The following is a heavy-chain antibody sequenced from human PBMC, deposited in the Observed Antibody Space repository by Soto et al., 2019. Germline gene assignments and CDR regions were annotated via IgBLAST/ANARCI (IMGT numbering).Heavy chain of an antibody. J-gene: IGHJ3*02. CDR3: ARGEGGYYDSSGYYSVGAFDI. Sequence: QSPTLSLPCAISGDSVSSNSAAWNWIRQSPSRGLEWLGRTYYRSKWYNDYAVSVKSRITINPDTSKNQFSLQLNSVTPEDTAVYYCARGEGGYYDSSGYYSVGAFDIWGQGTMVTVSS. D-gene: IGHD3-22*01. CDR1: GDSVSSNSAA. V-gene: IGHV6-1*01. CDR2: TYYRSKWYN.